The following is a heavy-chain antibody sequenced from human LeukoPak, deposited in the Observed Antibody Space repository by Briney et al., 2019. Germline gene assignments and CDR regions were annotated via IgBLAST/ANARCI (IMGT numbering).Heavy chain of an antibody. J-gene: IGHJ4*02. D-gene: IGHD1-1*01. CDR2: INPSGGST. Sequence: ASVKVSCKASGYTFTSYYMHWVRQAPGQGLEWMGIINPSGGSTSYAQEFQGRVTMTGDPSTRTVYMELSSLTSDDTAVYYCARGTTDAYWGQGTPVTVSS. CDR1: GYTFTSYY. V-gene: IGHV1-46*01. CDR3: ARGTTDAY.